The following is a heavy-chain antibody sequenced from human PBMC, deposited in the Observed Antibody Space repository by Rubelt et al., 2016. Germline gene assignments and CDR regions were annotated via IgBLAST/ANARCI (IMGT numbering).Heavy chain of an antibody. V-gene: IGHV2-5*02. CDR1: GFSLSRGVG. D-gene: IGHD1-1*01. J-gene: IGHJ3*02. Sequence: QITLKESGPTLVKPTQTLTLTCTFSGFSLSRGVGVGWIRQPPGKALEWLALIYWDDDKRYSPSLKSRLTITKDTTKNQVVLTMTNMDPVDTATYYCAHSSDVEYNAFDIWGQGTMVTVSS. CDR2: IYWDDDK. CDR3: AHSSDVEYNAFDI.